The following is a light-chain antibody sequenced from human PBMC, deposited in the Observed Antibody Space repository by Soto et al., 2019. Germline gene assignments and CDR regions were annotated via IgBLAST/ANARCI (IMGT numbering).Light chain of an antibody. CDR1: QSVSSRC. CDR2: GAS. J-gene: IGKJ1*01. V-gene: IGKV3-20*01. CDR3: QQYGTSPRT. Sequence: EIVLTQSPGTLSLSPGERATLSCRASQSVSSRCLAWYQQKPGQAPRLLLYGASSRATGIPDRFSGSESGTDFTLTISILEPEDFAVYYCQQYGTSPRTFVQGTRVEIK.